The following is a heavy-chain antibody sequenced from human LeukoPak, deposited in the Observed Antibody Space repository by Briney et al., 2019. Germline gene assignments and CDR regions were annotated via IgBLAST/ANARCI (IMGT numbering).Heavy chain of an antibody. CDR1: GYTFTSYG. CDR3: ARGAWAVVVAASFDY. J-gene: IGHJ4*02. Sequence: ASVKVSCKASGYTFTSYGISWVRQAPGQGLEWMGWISAYNGNTNYAQKLQGRVTMTTDTSTSTGYMELRSLRSDDTDVYYCARGAWAVVVAASFDYWGQGTLVTVSS. V-gene: IGHV1-18*01. D-gene: IGHD2-15*01. CDR2: ISAYNGNT.